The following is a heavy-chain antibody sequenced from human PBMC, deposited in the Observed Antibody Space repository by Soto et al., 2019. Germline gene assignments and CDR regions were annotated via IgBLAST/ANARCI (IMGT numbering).Heavy chain of an antibody. CDR3: ARVASSSSWHIPHFDQ. CDR1: GFMFRSYA. CDR2: IWYDGSTK. D-gene: IGHD6-13*01. J-gene: IGHJ4*02. Sequence: PGGSLRLSCAASGFMFRSYAMHWVRQAPGKGLEWVAGIWYDGSTKYYGDSVKGRYSISRDNSKNMLDLQMHSLRAEDTAVYYCARVASSSSWHIPHFDQWGQGTLVTVSS. V-gene: IGHV3-33*01.